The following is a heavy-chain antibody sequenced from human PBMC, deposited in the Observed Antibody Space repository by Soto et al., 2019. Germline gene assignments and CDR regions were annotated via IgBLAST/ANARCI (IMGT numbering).Heavy chain of an antibody. Sequence: TGGSLRLSCAASGFTFSSYAMHWVRQAPGKGLEWVAVISYDGSNKYYADSVKGRFTISRDNSKNTLYLQMNSLRAEDTAVYYCARSMLPRDDYVWGSYRPPLGYWGQGTLVTVSS. CDR2: ISYDGSNK. CDR1: GFTFSSYA. CDR3: ARSMLPRDDYVWGSYRPPLGY. J-gene: IGHJ4*02. D-gene: IGHD3-16*02. V-gene: IGHV3-30-3*01.